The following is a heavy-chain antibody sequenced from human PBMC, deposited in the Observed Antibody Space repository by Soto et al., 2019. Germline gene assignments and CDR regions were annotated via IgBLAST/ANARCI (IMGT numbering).Heavy chain of an antibody. D-gene: IGHD2-2*01. V-gene: IGHV3-9*01. Sequence: GGSLRHSCAASGVTFDDYAMRWVRQAPGKGLEWVSGISWNSGSIGYADSVKGRFTISRDNAKNSLYLQMNSLRAEDTALYYCAKDQSLVVAPAANASGLDYWGQGTLVTVSS. CDR1: GVTFDDYA. CDR3: AKDQSLVVAPAANASGLDY. CDR2: ISWNSGSI. J-gene: IGHJ4*02.